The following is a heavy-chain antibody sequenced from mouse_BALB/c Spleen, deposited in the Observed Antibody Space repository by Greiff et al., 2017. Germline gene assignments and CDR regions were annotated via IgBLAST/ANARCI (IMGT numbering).Heavy chain of an antibody. CDR2: ILPGSGST. V-gene: IGHV1-9*01. Sequence: QVQLQQSGAELMKPGASVKISCKATGYTFSSYWIEWVKQRPGHGLEWIGEILPGSGSTNYNEKFKGKATFTADTSSNTAYMQLSSLTSEDSAVYYCARGDGNYVPYAMDYGGQGNSVTVSS. CDR1: GYTFSSYW. CDR3: ARGDGNYVPYAMDY. J-gene: IGHJ4*01. D-gene: IGHD2-1*01.